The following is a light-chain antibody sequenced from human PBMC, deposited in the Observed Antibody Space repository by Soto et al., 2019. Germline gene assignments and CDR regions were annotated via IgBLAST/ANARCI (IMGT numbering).Light chain of an antibody. V-gene: IGLV2-14*01. CDR3: SSYTSSSTPYV. J-gene: IGLJ1*01. Sequence: QSVLTQPASVSGSPGQSITISCTGTSSDVGGYNYVSWYQQHPVKAPKLMIYDVTNRPSGVSDRFSGSKSGNTASLTISGLPAEDEADYYCSSYTSSSTPYVFGTGTKVTVL. CDR1: SSDVGGYNY. CDR2: DVT.